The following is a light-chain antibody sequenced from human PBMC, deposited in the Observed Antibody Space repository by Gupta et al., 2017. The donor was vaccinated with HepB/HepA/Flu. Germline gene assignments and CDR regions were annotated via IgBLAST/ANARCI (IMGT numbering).Light chain of an antibody. V-gene: IGKV1-33*01. CDR1: QDISNY. Sequence: DIQMTQSPSSLSASVGDRVTITCQASQDISNYLNWYQEKPGKAPKLLIYDGSKVETGVPSRFSGSGSGTDFTFTIRSLQPEDIATDYGQQDDNLLLTFGGGTKVEIK. CDR2: DGS. CDR3: QQDDNLLLT. J-gene: IGKJ4*01.